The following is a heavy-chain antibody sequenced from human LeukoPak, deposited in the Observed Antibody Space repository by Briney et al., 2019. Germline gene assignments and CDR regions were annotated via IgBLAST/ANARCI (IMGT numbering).Heavy chain of an antibody. Sequence: SETLSLTCTVSGGSISSSSYYWGWIRQPPGKGLEWIGSIYYSGSTYYNPSLKSRVTISVDTSKNQFSLKLSSVTAADTAVYYCARHISIAVAGPYYFDYWGQGTLVTVSS. V-gene: IGHV4-39*01. J-gene: IGHJ4*02. CDR3: ARHISIAVAGPYYFDY. D-gene: IGHD6-19*01. CDR1: GGSISSSSYY. CDR2: IYYSGST.